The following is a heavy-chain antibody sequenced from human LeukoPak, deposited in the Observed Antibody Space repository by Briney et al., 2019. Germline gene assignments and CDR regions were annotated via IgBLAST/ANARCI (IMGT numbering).Heavy chain of an antibody. D-gene: IGHD3-9*01. CDR1: GGTFSSYA. J-gene: IGHJ6*03. Sequence: SVKVSCKASGGTFSSYAISWVRQAPGQGLEWMGGIIPIFGTANYAQKFQGRVTITADESTSTAYMGLSSLRSEDTALYYCASTFEGYYYYYYMDVWGKGTTVTVSS. CDR3: ASTFEGYYYYYYMDV. V-gene: IGHV1-69*13. CDR2: IIPIFGTA.